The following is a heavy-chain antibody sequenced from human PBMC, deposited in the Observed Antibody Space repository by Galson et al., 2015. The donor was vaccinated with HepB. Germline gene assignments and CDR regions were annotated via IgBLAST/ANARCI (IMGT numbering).Heavy chain of an antibody. CDR2: IYYSGST. CDR3: SRLTPKQLGAFDI. J-gene: IGHJ3*02. V-gene: IGHV4-39*01. CDR1: GGSISGNSYY. Sequence: ETLSLTCTVSGGSISGNSYYWGWIRQPPGKGLEWIGSIYYSGSTYSNPSLKSRVIITLDTSKNQFSLRLSSVTAADTAVYYCSRLTPKQLGAFDIWGRGTMVTVSS. D-gene: IGHD1-1*01.